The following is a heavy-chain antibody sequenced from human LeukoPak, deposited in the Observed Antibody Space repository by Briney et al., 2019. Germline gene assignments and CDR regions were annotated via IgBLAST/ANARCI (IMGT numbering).Heavy chain of an antibody. J-gene: IGHJ4*02. V-gene: IGHV3-23*01. D-gene: IGHD3-10*01. CDR3: AKERWFGETNLYYFDY. CDR1: GFTFSSYA. CDR2: ISGSGGNT. Sequence: PGGSLRLSCAASGFTFSSYAMSWVRQAPGEGLEWVSAISGSGGNTYYADSVKGRFTISRDNSKNTLYLQMNSLRAEDTAVYYCAKERWFGETNLYYFDYWGQGSLVTVSS.